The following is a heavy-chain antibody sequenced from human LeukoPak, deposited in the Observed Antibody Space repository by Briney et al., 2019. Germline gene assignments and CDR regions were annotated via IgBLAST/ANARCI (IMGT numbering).Heavy chain of an antibody. CDR2: ISSSSSTI. V-gene: IGHV3-48*02. J-gene: IGHJ6*02. CDR1: GFTFSSYS. CDR3: ARERYNWNELYYYYGMDV. D-gene: IGHD1-20*01. Sequence: PGGSLRLSCAASGFTFSSYSMNWVRQAPGKGLEWVSYISSSSSTIYYADPVKGRFTISRDNAKNSLYLQMNSLRDEDTAVYYCARERYNWNELYYYYGMDVWGQGTTVTVSS.